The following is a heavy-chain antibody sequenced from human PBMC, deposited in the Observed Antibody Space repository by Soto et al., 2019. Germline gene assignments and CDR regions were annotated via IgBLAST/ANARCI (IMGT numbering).Heavy chain of an antibody. CDR1: GFTFSSYV. D-gene: IGHD2-21*02. CDR2: ISHGGNND. V-gene: IGHV3-30*03. Sequence: QVQLVESGGGVVQPGRSLTLSCAASGFTFSSYVMHWVRQAPGKGLEWVARISHGGNNDYYADSVKGRFTISRDNSKNTLFLQMNSLRAEDTAVYYCASRILPSCGGHCSNFPFAPWGQGTLVTVSS. J-gene: IGHJ5*02. CDR3: ASRILPSCGGHCSNFPFAP.